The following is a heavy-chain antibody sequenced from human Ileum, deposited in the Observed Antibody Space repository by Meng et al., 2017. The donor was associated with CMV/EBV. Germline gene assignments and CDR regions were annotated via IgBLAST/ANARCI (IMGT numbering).Heavy chain of an antibody. V-gene: IGHV4-30-4*08. CDR1: GGSISSGDYY. J-gene: IGHJ4*02. Sequence: VHLKESGHGLVKPSQTLSLTCTVSGGSISSGDYYWNWIRQPPGKGLEWIGYIYYSGSTYFNPSLKSRVTISVDTSKNQFSLKLNSVTAADTAVYYCARQEELWGYFDYWGQGTLVTVSS. CDR3: ARQEELWGYFDY. D-gene: IGHD1-7*01. CDR2: IYYSGST.